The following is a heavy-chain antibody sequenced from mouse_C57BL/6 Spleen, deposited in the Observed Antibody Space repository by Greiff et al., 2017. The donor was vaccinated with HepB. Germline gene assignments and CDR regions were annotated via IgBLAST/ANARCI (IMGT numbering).Heavy chain of an antibody. J-gene: IGHJ4*01. CDR3: AITTVVGDYYAMDY. CDR2: IYPGDGDT. Sequence: LQESGPELVKPGASVKISCKASGYAFSSSWMNWVKQRPGKGLEWIGRIYPGDGDTNYNGKFKGKATLTADKSSSTAYMQLSSLTSEDSAVYFCAITTVVGDYYAMDYWGQGTSVTVSS. CDR1: GYAFSSSW. D-gene: IGHD1-1*01. V-gene: IGHV1-82*01.